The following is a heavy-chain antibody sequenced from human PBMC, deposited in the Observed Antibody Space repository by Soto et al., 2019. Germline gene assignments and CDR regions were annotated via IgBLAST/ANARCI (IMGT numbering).Heavy chain of an antibody. CDR2: ISDSGDTT. D-gene: IGHD3-16*01. CDR1: GLTFSTYA. CDR3: GPQAEGFLLGPLDF. V-gene: IGHV3-23*01. J-gene: IGHJ4*02. Sequence: EVQLLESGGGLVQPGGSLRLSCAASGLTFSTYAMTWVRQAPGKGLEWVSVISDSGDTTYYGDSVEGRFTISRDNSRNKVYLQMHSLRTEDMAIYYCGPQAEGFLLGPLDFWGQGTVVTVSS.